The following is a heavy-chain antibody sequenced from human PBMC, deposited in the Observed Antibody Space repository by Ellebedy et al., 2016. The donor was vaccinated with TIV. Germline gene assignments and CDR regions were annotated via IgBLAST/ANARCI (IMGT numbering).Heavy chain of an antibody. CDR2: IKQDGSAK. D-gene: IGHD1-26*01. V-gene: IGHV3-7*01. J-gene: IGHJ4*02. CDR3: VRDKIVGATIFDY. Sequence: GGSLRLSXAASGFTFSSYWMQWVRQAPGKGLEWVANIKQDGSAKYYVDSVKGRFTISRDNAKNSVYLQMNNLRAEDTAVYYCVRDKIVGATIFDYWGQGTLVTVSS. CDR1: GFTFSSYW.